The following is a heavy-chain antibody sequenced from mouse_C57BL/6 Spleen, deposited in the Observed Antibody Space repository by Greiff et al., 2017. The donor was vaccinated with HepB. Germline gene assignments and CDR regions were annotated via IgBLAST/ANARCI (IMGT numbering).Heavy chain of an antibody. J-gene: IGHJ2*01. CDR1: GYTFTSYW. CDR3: ARSDYCSIFDY. CDR2: IHPNSGST. Sequence: VQLQQPGAELVKPGASVKLSCKASGYTFTSYWMHWVKQRPGQGLEWIGMIHPNSGSTNYNEKFKSKATLTVDKSSSTAYMQLSSLTSEDSAVYYCARSDYCSIFDYWGQGTTLTVSS. D-gene: IGHD1-1*01. V-gene: IGHV1-64*01.